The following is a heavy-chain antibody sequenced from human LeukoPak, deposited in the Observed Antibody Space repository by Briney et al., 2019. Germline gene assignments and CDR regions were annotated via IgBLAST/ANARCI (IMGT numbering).Heavy chain of an antibody. CDR3: ARDGHYYDSSGYVDY. J-gene: IGHJ4*02. Sequence: SETLYLTCAVYGGSFSGYYWSWIRQPPGKGLEWIGEINHSGSTNYNPSLKSRVTISVDTSKNQFSLKLSSVTAADTAVYYCARDGHYYDSSGYVDYWGQGTLVTVSS. CDR1: GGSFSGYY. V-gene: IGHV4-34*01. D-gene: IGHD3-22*01. CDR2: INHSGST.